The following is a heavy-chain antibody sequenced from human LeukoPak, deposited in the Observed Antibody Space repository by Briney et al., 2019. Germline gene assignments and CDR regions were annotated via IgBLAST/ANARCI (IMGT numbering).Heavy chain of an antibody. V-gene: IGHV3-30*18. CDR2: XXXDGSNK. J-gene: IGHJ4*02. CDR1: GFTFSNYG. CDR3: AKSPGIGTYGDRSTAVDY. D-gene: IGHD4-17*01. Sequence: PGRSLRLSCAASGFTFSNYGMHXXXQDPGKGLEWVAVXXXDGSNKYYADSVKGRXTISRDNSKNTLFLQMNSLRAEDTAVYYCAKSPGIGTYGDRSTAVDYWGQGTLVTVSS.